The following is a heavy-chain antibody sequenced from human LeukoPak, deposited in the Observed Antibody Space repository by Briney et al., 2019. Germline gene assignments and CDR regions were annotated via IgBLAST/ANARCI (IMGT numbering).Heavy chain of an antibody. CDR3: ARDLIGSSGWYDAFDI. D-gene: IGHD6-19*01. V-gene: IGHV4-59*01. J-gene: IGHJ3*02. Sequence: SETLSLTCTVSGGSISSYYWSWIRQPPGKGLGWIGYIYYSGSTNYNPSLKSRVTISVDTSKNQFSLKLSSVTAADTAVYYCARDLIGSSGWYDAFDIWGQGTMVTVSS. CDR1: GGSISSYY. CDR2: IYYSGST.